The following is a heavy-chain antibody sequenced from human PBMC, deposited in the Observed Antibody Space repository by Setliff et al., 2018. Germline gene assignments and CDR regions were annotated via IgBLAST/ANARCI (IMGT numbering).Heavy chain of an antibody. Sequence: PSETLSLTCTVSGGSISSSSYYWGWIRQPPGKGLEWIGSIYYSGSTYYNPSLKSRVTISVDTSKNQFSLKLSSVTAADTAVYYCARERMYYNFWSGYSDVWGKGTTVTVSS. D-gene: IGHD3-3*01. CDR3: ARERMYYNFWSGYSDV. J-gene: IGHJ6*04. CDR1: GGSISSSSYY. V-gene: IGHV4-39*07. CDR2: IYYSGST.